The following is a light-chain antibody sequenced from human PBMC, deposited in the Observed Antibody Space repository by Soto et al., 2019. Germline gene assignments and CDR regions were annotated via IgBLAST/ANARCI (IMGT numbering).Light chain of an antibody. CDR3: SSYTSGSTLVV. CDR1: SSDVGGYNY. V-gene: IGLV2-14*01. CDR2: EVS. Sequence: QSALTQPASVSGSPGQSITISCTGTSSDVGGYNYVSWYQQHPGKAPKLMIYEVSNRPSEVSNRFSGSKSGNTASLTISGLQAEDEGNSCCSSYTSGSTLVVFGGGTKLTVL. J-gene: IGLJ2*01.